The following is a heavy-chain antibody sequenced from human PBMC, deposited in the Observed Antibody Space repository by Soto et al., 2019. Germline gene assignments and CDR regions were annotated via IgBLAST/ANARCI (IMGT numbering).Heavy chain of an antibody. CDR3: ARGGYYITMVRGVISAFDI. J-gene: IGHJ3*02. CDR2: IIPILGIA. CDR1: GGTFSSYT. Sequence: QVQLVQSGAEVKKPGSSVKVSCKASGGTFSSYTISWVRQAPGQGLEWMGRIIPILGIANYAQKFQGRVTITADKSTSTAYMELSSLRSEDTAVYYCARGGYYITMVRGVISAFDIWGQGTMVTVSS. V-gene: IGHV1-69*02. D-gene: IGHD3-10*01.